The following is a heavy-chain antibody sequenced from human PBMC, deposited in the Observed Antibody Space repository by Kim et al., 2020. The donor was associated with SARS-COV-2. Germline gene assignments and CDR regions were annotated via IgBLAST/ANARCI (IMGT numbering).Heavy chain of an antibody. CDR2: INHSGST. V-gene: IGHV4-34*01. CDR1: GGSFSGYY. J-gene: IGHJ5*02. D-gene: IGHD2-2*01. Sequence: SETLSLTCAVYGGSFSGYYWSWIRQPPGKGLEWIGEINHSGSTNYNPSLKSRVTISVDTSKNQFSLKLSSVTAADTAVYYCARDQGYCSSTSCYWFDPWGQGTLVTVSS. CDR3: ARDQGYCSSTSCYWFDP.